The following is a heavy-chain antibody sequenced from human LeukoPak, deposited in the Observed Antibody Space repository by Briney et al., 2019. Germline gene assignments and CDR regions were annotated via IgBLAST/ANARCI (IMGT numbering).Heavy chain of an antibody. Sequence: GGSLRLSCAASGLTFSGYTMNWVRQAPGKGPEWVSSISGSGITTNYADSVKGRFTISREYSNNTLYLQMSSLRAEDTAIYYCAKETALVGGHAAIFDHWGQGTLVTVSS. V-gene: IGHV3-23*01. CDR2: ISGSGITT. D-gene: IGHD3-3*01. CDR3: AKETALVGGHAAIFDH. CDR1: GLTFSGYT. J-gene: IGHJ4*02.